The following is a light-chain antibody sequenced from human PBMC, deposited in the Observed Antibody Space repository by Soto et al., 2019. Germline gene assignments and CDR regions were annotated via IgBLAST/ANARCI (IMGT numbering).Light chain of an antibody. CDR2: AAS. Sequence: ELVMTQSSAFLSVSPGGRATLSCRARQNIRLTLAWYQQKPGQAPRLLNYAASTRATGIPARFSGSGSGTEFTPTTGNLQSEDFAIYYCHHYDNWPGAFGQGTKVDSK. J-gene: IGKJ1*01. V-gene: IGKV3-15*01. CDR3: HHYDNWPGA. CDR1: QNIRLT.